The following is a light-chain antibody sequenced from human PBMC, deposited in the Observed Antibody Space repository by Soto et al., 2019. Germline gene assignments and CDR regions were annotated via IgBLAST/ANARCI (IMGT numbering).Light chain of an antibody. Sequence: QSALTQPASVSGSPGQSITISCTGTNSDIGFYNYVSWYQQHPGEAPKFIIYNVNNRPSGISHRFSGSKSGNTASLTISGLQAEDEADYFCSSFTTSDSYVFGTGTKVTVL. J-gene: IGLJ1*01. CDR2: NVN. V-gene: IGLV2-14*01. CDR3: SSFTTSDSYV. CDR1: NSDIGFYNY.